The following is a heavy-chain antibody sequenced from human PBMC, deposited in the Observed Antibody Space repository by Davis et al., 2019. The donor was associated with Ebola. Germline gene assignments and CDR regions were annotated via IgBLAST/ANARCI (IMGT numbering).Heavy chain of an antibody. CDR1: GFTFSSYW. CDR3: ARENGRFYYYYGMDV. J-gene: IGHJ6*02. V-gene: IGHV3-7*01. Sequence: GGSLRLSCAASGFTFSSYWMSWVRQAPGKGLEWVANIKQDGSEKYYVDSVKGRFTISRDNAKNSLYLQMNSLRAEDTAVYYCARENGRFYYYYGMDVWGQGTTATVSS. CDR2: IKQDGSEK. D-gene: IGHD3-16*01.